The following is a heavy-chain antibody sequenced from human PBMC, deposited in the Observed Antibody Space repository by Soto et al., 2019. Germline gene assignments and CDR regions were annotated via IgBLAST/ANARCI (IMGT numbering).Heavy chain of an antibody. Sequence: PGGSLRLSCAASGFTFSSYGMHWVRQAPGKGLEWVAVISYDGSNKYYADSVKGRFTISRDNSKNTLYLQMNSLRAEDTAVYYCAKDFRIYCSGGSCYGFDYWGQGTLVTVSS. CDR1: GFTFSSYG. CDR2: ISYDGSNK. D-gene: IGHD2-15*01. CDR3: AKDFRIYCSGGSCYGFDY. V-gene: IGHV3-30*18. J-gene: IGHJ4*02.